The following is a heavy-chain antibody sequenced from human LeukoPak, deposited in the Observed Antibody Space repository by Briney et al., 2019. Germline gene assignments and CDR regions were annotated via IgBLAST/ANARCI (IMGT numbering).Heavy chain of an antibody. V-gene: IGHV4-39*01. Sequence: SETLSLTCTVSGGSISSSSYYWGWIRQPPGTGLEWIGTIYYSGNTYYNPSLKSRVIISVDTSKNQFSLKLSSVTAADTAVYYCARQAVAGNGFDYWGQGTLVTVSS. J-gene: IGHJ4*02. CDR3: ARQAVAGNGFDY. D-gene: IGHD6-19*01. CDR1: GGSISSSSYY. CDR2: IYYSGNT.